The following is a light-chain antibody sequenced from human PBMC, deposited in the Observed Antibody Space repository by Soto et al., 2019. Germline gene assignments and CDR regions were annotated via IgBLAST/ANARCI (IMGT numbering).Light chain of an antibody. CDR3: PQSYITLWT. J-gene: IGKJ1*01. Sequence: DIQLPPSPSSLSASVGDRVTITCRASQSISSYLNWYQQKPGKAPKLLIYAASSLQSGVPSRFSGSGSGTDFTLTISSLQPEDFATYYCPQSYITLWTFGQGGKVDIK. CDR2: AAS. V-gene: IGKV1-39*01. CDR1: QSISSY.